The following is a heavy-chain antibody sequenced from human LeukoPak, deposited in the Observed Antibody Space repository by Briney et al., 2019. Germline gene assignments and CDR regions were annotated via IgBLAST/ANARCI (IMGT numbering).Heavy chain of an antibody. Sequence: PSETLSLTCTDSGGSISSSSYYWGWIRQPPGKGLEWIGSIDYSGGTYFSPSLRSRVTLSVDTSKNQFSLNLISVTAADTAVYYCARGPSITIFGVVMYTWFDPWGQGTPVSVSP. CDR1: GGSISSSSYY. CDR2: IDYSGGT. CDR3: ARGPSITIFGVVMYTWFDP. J-gene: IGHJ5*02. D-gene: IGHD3-3*01. V-gene: IGHV4-39*07.